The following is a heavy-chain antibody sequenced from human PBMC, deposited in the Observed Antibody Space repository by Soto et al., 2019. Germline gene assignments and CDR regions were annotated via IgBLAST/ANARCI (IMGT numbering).Heavy chain of an antibody. CDR2: IYYSGST. D-gene: IGHD5-12*01. J-gene: IGHJ3*02. CDR1: GGSISSYY. CDR3: GVGAWRWLQLGAFDI. Sequence: PSETLSLTCTVSGGSISSYYWSWIRQPPGKGLEWIGYIYYSGSTNYNPSLKSRVTISVDTSKNQFSLKLSSVTAADTAVYYCGVGAWRWLQLGAFDIWGQGTMVTVSS. V-gene: IGHV4-59*01.